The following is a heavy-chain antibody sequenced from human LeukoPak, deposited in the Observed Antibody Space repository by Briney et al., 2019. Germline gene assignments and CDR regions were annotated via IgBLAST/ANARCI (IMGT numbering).Heavy chain of an antibody. J-gene: IGHJ4*02. D-gene: IGHD2-2*01. CDR2: IYPGDSDT. V-gene: IGHV5-51*01. CDR1: GYSFTSYW. CDR3: ARQPPYCSSTSCYGPSYWFDY. Sequence: GESLKISCKGSGYSFTSYWIGWVRPMPGKGLEWMGIIYPGDSDTRYSPSFQGQVTISADKSISTAYLQWSSLKASDTAMYYCARQPPYCSSTSCYGPSYWFDYWGQGTLVTVSS.